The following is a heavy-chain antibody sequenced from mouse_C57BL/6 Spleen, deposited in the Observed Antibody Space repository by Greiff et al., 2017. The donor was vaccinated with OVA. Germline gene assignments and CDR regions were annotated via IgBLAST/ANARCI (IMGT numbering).Heavy chain of an antibody. CDR3: ARSYDGDWHYYAMDY. D-gene: IGHD2-3*01. Sequence: VQLKQSGPELVKPGASVKISCKASGYSFTDYNMNWVKQSNGKSLEWIGVINPNYGTTSYNQKFKGKATLTVDQSSSTAYMQLNSLTSEDSAVYYCARSYDGDWHYYAMDYWGQGTSVTVSS. CDR2: INPNYGTT. J-gene: IGHJ4*01. V-gene: IGHV1-39*01. CDR1: GYSFTDYN.